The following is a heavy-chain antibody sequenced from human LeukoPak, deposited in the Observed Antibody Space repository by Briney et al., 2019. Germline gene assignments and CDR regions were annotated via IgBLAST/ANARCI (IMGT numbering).Heavy chain of an antibody. Sequence: GGSLRLSCAASGFTFSDYYMSWIRQAPGKGLEWVSYISSNGSTIYYADSVKGRFTISRDNAKNSLYLQMNSLRAEDTAVYYCARDLRHDSSGYYYVNVYWGQGTLVTVSS. V-gene: IGHV3-11*01. J-gene: IGHJ4*02. CDR3: ARDLRHDSSGYYYVNVY. D-gene: IGHD3-22*01. CDR1: GFTFSDYY. CDR2: ISSNGSTI.